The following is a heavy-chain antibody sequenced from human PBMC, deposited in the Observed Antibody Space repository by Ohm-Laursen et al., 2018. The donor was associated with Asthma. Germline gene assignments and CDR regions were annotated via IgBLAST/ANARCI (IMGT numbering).Heavy chain of an antibody. V-gene: IGHV3-23*01. Sequence: SLRLSCAASGFTFSSYGMHWVRQAPGKGLEWVSGISATSGSIYYADSVKGRFTISRDNSKNTLDLQMNSLGAEDTAVYYCAKDGGFNYGYGFHYWGQGTLVTVSS. CDR1: GFTFSSYG. CDR2: ISATSGSI. J-gene: IGHJ4*02. D-gene: IGHD5-18*01. CDR3: AKDGGFNYGYGFHY.